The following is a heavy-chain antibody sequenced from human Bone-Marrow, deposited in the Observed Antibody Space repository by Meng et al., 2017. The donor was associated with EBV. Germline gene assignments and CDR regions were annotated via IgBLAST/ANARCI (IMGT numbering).Heavy chain of an antibody. J-gene: IGHJ5*02. CDR1: GYTFTSYA. CDR3: ARGGDEGWFDP. D-gene: IGHD7-27*01. Sequence: VKLVQSGSELKKPGGSGKVSCKASGYTFTSYARNWVRQAPGQGLEWMGWVNTNTGNPTYAQGFTGRFVFSLDTSVSTAYLQISSLKAEDTAVYYCARGGDEGWFDPWGQGTLVTVSS. CDR2: VNTNTGNP. V-gene: IGHV7-4-1*02.